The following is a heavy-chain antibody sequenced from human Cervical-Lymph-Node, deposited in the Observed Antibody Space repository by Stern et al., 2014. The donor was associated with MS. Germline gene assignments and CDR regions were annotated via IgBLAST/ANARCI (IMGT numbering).Heavy chain of an antibody. CDR1: GYYFSTSW. CDR3: ARESAGGFDP. V-gene: IGHV5-51*03. J-gene: IGHJ5*02. Sequence: VQLGQSGTEVKKPGESLKISCKASGYYFSTSWIAWVRQMPGKGLEFMGIIYPGDSDTRYSPSFQGHVTFSADNSITTAYLQWSSLKTSDTAVYYCARESAGGFDPWGQGTLVIVSS. CDR2: IYPGDSDT. D-gene: IGHD3-10*01.